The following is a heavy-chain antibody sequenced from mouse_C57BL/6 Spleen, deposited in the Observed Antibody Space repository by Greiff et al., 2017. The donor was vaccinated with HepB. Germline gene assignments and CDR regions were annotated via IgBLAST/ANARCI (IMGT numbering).Heavy chain of an antibody. V-gene: IGHV5-6*01. CDR3: ADGNAY. CDR1: GFTFSSYG. CDR2: ISSGGSYT. Sequence: EVKLVESGGDLVKPGGSLKLSCAASGFTFSSYGMSWVRQTPDKRLEWVATISSGGSYTYYPDSVKGRFTISRDNAKNTLYLQMSSLKSEDTAMYYCADGNAYWGQGTLVTVSA. J-gene: IGHJ3*01. D-gene: IGHD2-1*01.